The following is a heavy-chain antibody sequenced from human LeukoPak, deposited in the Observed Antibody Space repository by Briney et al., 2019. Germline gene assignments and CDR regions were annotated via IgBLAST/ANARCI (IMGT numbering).Heavy chain of an antibody. Sequence: GESLKISCKGSGYSFTSYWIGWVRQMPGKGLEWRGIIYPGDSDTRYSPSFQGQVTISADKSISTAYLQWSSLRASDTAIYYCARRAGSCSGGSCEYFEYWGQGTLVTVSS. CDR3: ARRAGSCSGGSCEYFEY. J-gene: IGHJ4*02. D-gene: IGHD2-15*01. CDR2: IYPGDSDT. V-gene: IGHV5-51*01. CDR1: GYSFTSYW.